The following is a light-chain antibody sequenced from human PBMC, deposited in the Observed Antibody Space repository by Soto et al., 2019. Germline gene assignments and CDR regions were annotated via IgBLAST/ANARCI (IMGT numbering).Light chain of an antibody. CDR3: SSYTSTTTLYI. V-gene: IGLV2-14*03. CDR2: DVT. J-gene: IGLJ1*01. Sequence: QSALTQPPSASGSPGQSVTISCTGTLSDIGAYDLVSWYQQHPGKAPKVIIYDVTYRPSGVSDRFSGSKSGNTASLTISGLQAEDEADYYCSSYTSTTTLYIFGTGTKLTVL. CDR1: LSDIGAYDL.